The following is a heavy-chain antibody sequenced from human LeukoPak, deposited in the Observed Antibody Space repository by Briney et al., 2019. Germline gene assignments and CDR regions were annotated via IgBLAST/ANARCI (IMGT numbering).Heavy chain of an antibody. D-gene: IGHD6-13*01. CDR1: GGSISSGSYY. J-gene: IGHJ4*02. Sequence: SETLSLTCTVSGGSISSGSYYWGWIRQPPGKGLEWIGSIYYSGSTYYNPSLKSRVTISVDTSKNQSSLKLSSVTAADTAVYYCARASLTGYRPDYFDYWGQGTLVTVSS. CDR3: ARASLTGYRPDYFDY. V-gene: IGHV4-39*01. CDR2: IYYSGST.